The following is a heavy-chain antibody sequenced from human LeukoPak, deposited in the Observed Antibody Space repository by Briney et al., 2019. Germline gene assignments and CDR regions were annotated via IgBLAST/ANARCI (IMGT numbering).Heavy chain of an antibody. CDR3: AKDIEYNWNYVDY. D-gene: IGHD1-7*01. CDR2: ISFDGSSK. J-gene: IGHJ4*02. CDR1: GFTFSSYG. V-gene: IGHV3-30*18. Sequence: PGRSLRLSCAASGFTFSSYGMHWVRQAPGKGLEWVAVISFDGSSKDYAQSVKGRFTISRDNSKNTLYLQMNSLRVEDTAVYYCAKDIEYNWNYVDYWGQGTLVTVSS.